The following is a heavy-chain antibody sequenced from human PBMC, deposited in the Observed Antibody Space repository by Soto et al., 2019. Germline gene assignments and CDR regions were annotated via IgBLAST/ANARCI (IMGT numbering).Heavy chain of an antibody. CDR1: GFTFSSYA. CDR3: ARGQYSSGWYYFDY. Sequence: PGGSLRLSCASSGFTFSSYAMTWVRQAPGKGLEWVSGISGSSGSTYYADSVKGRFTISRDKSKNTLYLQMNSLRAEDTAVYYCARGQYSSGWYYFDYWGQGTLVTVSS. J-gene: IGHJ4*02. CDR2: ISGSSGST. D-gene: IGHD6-19*01. V-gene: IGHV3-23*01.